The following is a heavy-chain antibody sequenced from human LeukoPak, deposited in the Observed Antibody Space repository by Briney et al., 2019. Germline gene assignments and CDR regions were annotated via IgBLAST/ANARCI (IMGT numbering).Heavy chain of an antibody. J-gene: IGHJ4*02. Sequence: ASVKVSCKASGYTFTSYGISWVRQAPGQGLEWMGWISAYNGNKNYVQKLQGRVTMTTDTSTSTAYMELRSLRSDDTAVYYCARESSSWPGGDYWGQGTLVTVSS. CDR1: GYTFTSYG. V-gene: IGHV1-18*01. CDR2: ISAYNGNK. D-gene: IGHD6-13*01. CDR3: ARESSSWPGGDY.